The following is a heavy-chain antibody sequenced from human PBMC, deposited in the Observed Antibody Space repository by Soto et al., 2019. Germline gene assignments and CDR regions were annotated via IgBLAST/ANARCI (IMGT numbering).Heavy chain of an antibody. Sequence: GGSLRLSCAASGFTFSSYGMHWVRQAPGKGLECVAVISYDGSNKYYADSVKGRFTISRDNSKNTLYLQINSLRAEDTAVYYCAKDLGYFDYWGQGTLVTVSS. V-gene: IGHV3-30*18. CDR2: ISYDGSNK. CDR1: GFTFSSYG. CDR3: AKDLGYFDY. J-gene: IGHJ4*02. D-gene: IGHD3-22*01.